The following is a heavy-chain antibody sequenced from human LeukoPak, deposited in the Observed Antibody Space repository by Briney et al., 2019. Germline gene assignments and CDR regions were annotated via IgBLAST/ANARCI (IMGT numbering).Heavy chain of an antibody. CDR1: GFTVSSNY. J-gene: IGHJ6*02. Sequence: PGGSLRLSCAASGFTVSSNYMSWVRQAPGKGLEWVSVIYSGGSTYYAESVKGRFTISRDNSKNTLNLQMNSLRAEDTAVYYRAGHRLEGYGSLSNYYNYYGMDVWGQGTTVIVSS. D-gene: IGHD5-18*01. V-gene: IGHV3-53*01. CDR3: AGHRLEGYGSLSNYYNYYGMDV. CDR2: IYSGGST.